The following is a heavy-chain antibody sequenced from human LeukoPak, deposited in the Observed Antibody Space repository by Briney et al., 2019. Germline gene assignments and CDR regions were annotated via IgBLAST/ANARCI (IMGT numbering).Heavy chain of an antibody. CDR3: AKERQTGDYFISDY. J-gene: IGHJ4*02. Sequence: GGSLRLSCTASGFTFSSYTMSWVRQAPGEGLEWLSAINGRGITYYAGSVKGRFTISRGNTENTLYLQMNSLTVDDTAVYFCAKERQTGDYFISDYWGQGTLVAVSS. D-gene: IGHD4-17*01. CDR1: GFTFSSYT. CDR2: INGRGIT. V-gene: IGHV3-23*01.